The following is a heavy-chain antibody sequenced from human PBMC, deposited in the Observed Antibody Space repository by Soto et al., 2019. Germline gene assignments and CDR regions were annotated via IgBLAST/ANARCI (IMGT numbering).Heavy chain of an antibody. CDR1: GGSISSGGYY. CDR3: ARLYCSGGSCYSGFDP. J-gene: IGHJ5*02. Sequence: SETLSLTCTVSGGSISSGGYYWSWIRQHPGKGLEWIGYIYYSGSTYYNPSLKSRVTISVDTSKNQFSLKLSSVTAADTAVYYCARLYCSGGSCYSGFDPWGQGTLVTVSS. V-gene: IGHV4-31*03. CDR2: IYYSGST. D-gene: IGHD2-15*01.